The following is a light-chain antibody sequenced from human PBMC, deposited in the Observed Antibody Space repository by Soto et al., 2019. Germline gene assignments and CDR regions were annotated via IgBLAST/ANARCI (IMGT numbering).Light chain of an antibody. V-gene: IGLV2-11*01. CDR1: SSDVGGYAY. CDR3: CSHESSYSYV. J-gene: IGLJ1*01. Sequence: QSALTQPRSVSGSPGQSVTISCTGTSSDVGGYAYVSWYQHHPGRAPKLMIYDVNKRPSGVPDRFSGSRSGNTASLTISGLQVEDEADYYCCSHESSYSYVFRTGTKVTVL. CDR2: DVN.